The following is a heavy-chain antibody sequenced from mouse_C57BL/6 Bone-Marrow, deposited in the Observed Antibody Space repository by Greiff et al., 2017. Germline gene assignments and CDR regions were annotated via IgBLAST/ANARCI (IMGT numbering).Heavy chain of an antibody. Sequence: EVQLQQSGPELVKPGASVKISCKASGYTFTDYYMNWVKQSHGKSLEWIGDINPNNGGTSYNQKFKGKATLTVDKSSSTAYMGLRSLTSEDSAVYYCARNPYYYGGYFDVWGTGTTVTVSS. V-gene: IGHV1-26*01. J-gene: IGHJ1*03. D-gene: IGHD1-1*01. CDR1: GYTFTDYY. CDR2: INPNNGGT. CDR3: ARNPYYYGGYFDV.